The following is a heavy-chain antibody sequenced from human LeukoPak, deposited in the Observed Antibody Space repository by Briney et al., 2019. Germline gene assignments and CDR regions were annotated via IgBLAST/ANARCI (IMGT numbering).Heavy chain of an antibody. V-gene: IGHV4-38-2*01. D-gene: IGHD4-11*01. Sequence: SETLSLTCAVSGYSIRSGDYWGWIRQSPGKGLEWIGSIYHSGSTHYNPSLKSRVTISAGTSKNQFSLMLSSVTAADTAVYYCARNRSLTTTPGFDHWGQGTLVTVSS. CDR1: GYSIRSGDY. CDR3: ARNRSLTTTPGFDH. CDR2: IYHSGST. J-gene: IGHJ4*02.